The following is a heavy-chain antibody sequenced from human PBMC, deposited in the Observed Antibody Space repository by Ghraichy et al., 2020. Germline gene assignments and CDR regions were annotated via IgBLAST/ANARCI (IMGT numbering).Heavy chain of an antibody. CDR2: LQFDGSQI. V-gene: IGHV3-30*02. CDR3: AGNGRTLYFEF. Sequence: GGSLRLSCAASGFTFTTYGMHWVRQAPGKGLEWVAYLQFDGSQISYGDSVKGRFTISRENSKNTLYLQMNSLRPEDTALYYCAGNGRTLYFEFWGQGTLVTVSS. D-gene: IGHD1-1*01. J-gene: IGHJ4*02. CDR1: GFTFTTYG.